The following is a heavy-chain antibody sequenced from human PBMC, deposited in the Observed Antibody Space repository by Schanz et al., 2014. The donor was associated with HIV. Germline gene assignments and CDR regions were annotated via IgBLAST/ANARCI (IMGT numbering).Heavy chain of an antibody. J-gene: IGHJ6*02. D-gene: IGHD6-13*01. CDR2: MNPKSGNT. CDR1: GYTFTDYF. Sequence: QVQLVQSGAEVKKPGASVKVSCKASGYTFTDYFVHWVRQAPGQGLEWMGWMNPKSGNTGYAHKFQGRVTMTRNTSINTAYMELTSLRSEDTAVFYCASDLSVYSSSSSVWGQGTTVTVSS. V-gene: IGHV1-8*02. CDR3: ASDLSVYSSSSSV.